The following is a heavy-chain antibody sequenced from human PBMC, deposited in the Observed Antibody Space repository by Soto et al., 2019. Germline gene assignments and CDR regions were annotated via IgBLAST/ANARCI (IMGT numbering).Heavy chain of an antibody. CDR2: IIPIFGTA. V-gene: IGHV1-69*01. D-gene: IGHD3-9*01. J-gene: IGHJ3*02. Sequence: GASVKVPCKACGGTFSSYAISWVRQAPGQWLEWMGGIIPIFGTANYAQKFQGRVTITADESTSTVYMELSSLRSEDTAVYYCARDLQEAPSAELRYFPLGAFDIWGQGTMVTVSS. CDR1: GGTFSSYA. CDR3: ARDLQEAPSAELRYFPLGAFDI.